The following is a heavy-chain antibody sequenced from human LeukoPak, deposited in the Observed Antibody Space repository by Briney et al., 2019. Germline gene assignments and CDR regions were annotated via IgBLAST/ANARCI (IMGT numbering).Heavy chain of an antibody. V-gene: IGHV3-23*01. J-gene: IGHJ4*02. CDR3: AKGGTSVYTTFDL. CDR1: GFIVSNYA. Sequence: GGSLRLSCEASGFIVSNYAMSWVRQSPGKGKEWVSTISGSAGITNHADSVEGRLIISRDTSKNMLYLQMNSLRAEDTAVYYCAKGGTSVYTTFDLWGQGTLVTVSS. D-gene: IGHD3-16*01. CDR2: ISGSAGIT.